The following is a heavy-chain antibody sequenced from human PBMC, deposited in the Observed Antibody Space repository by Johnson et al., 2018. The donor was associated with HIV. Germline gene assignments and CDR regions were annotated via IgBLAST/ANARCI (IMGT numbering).Heavy chain of an antibody. J-gene: IGHJ3*02. V-gene: IGHV3-30-3*01. Sequence: QLVESGGGVVQPGRSLRLSCAASGFTFSSYAMHWVRQAPGKGLEWVAVISYDGSNKYYAYYVKGRFTISRDNSKNTLYLQMNSLRAEDTAVYYCATEKRYSYGTEAFDIWGQGTMVTVSS. CDR1: GFTFSSYA. D-gene: IGHD5-18*01. CDR2: ISYDGSNK. CDR3: ATEKRYSYGTEAFDI.